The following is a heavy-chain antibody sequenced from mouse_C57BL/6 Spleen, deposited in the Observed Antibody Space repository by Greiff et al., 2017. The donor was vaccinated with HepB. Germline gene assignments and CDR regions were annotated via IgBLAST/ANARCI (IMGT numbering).Heavy chain of an antibody. CDR1: GYTFTSYW. CDR3: AREKPNWEGFAY. J-gene: IGHJ3*01. V-gene: IGHV1-64*01. CDR2: IHPNSGST. D-gene: IGHD4-1*01. Sequence: VQLQQPGAELVKPGASVKLSCKASGYTFTSYWMHWVKQRPGQGLEWIGMIHPNSGSTNYNEKFKSKATLTVDKSSSTAYMQLSSLTSEDSAVYYCAREKPNWEGFAYWGQGTLVTVSA.